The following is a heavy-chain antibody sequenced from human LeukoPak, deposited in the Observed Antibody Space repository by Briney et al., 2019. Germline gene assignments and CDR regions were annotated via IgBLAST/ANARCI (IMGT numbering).Heavy chain of an antibody. CDR2: ISGSGGST. CDR1: GFTFSSYN. D-gene: IGHD4-17*01. Sequence: GGSLRLSCAASGFTFSSYNMNWVRQAPGKGLEWVSAISGSGGSTYYADSVKGRFTISRDNSKNTLYLQMNSLRAEDTAVYYCAKRSSVTTDYWGQGTLVTVSS. CDR3: AKRSSVTTDY. J-gene: IGHJ4*02. V-gene: IGHV3-23*01.